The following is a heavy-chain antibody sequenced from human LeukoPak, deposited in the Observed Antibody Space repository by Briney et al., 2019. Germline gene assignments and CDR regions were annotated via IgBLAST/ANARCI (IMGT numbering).Heavy chain of an antibody. J-gene: IGHJ4*02. V-gene: IGHV3-30-3*01. D-gene: IGHD6-6*01. CDR1: GFTFSSYA. CDR3: AREDSSSFDY. Sequence: RSGGSLRLSCAASGFTFSSYAMHWVRQAPGEGLEWVAVISYDGSNKYYADSVKGRFTISRDNSKNTLYLQMNSLRAEDTAVYYCAREDSSSFDYWGQGTLVTVSS. CDR2: ISYDGSNK.